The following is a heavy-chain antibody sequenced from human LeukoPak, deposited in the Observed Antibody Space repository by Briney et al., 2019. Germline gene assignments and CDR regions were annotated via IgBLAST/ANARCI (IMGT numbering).Heavy chain of an antibody. Sequence: ASVKVCCKASGGTFSSYAISWVRQAPGQGLEWMGRIIPILGIANYAQKFQGRVTITTDESTSTAYMELSSLRSEDTAVYYCARIVVVPAAMGGWFDPWGQGTLVTVSS. J-gene: IGHJ5*02. V-gene: IGHV1-69*04. CDR1: GGTFSSYA. D-gene: IGHD2-2*01. CDR2: IIPILGIA. CDR3: ARIVVVPAAMGGWFDP.